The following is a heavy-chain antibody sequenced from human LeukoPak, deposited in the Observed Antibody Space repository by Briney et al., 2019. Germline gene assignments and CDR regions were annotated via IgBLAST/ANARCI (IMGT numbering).Heavy chain of an antibody. V-gene: IGHV1-8*03. D-gene: IGHD5-12*01. CDR3: ARSIVATTFDY. Sequence: GASVKVSCKASGYTFTSYDINWVRQATGQGLEWMGWMNPNSGNAGYAQKFQGRVTITRNTSISTAYMELSSLRSEDTAVYYCARSIVATTFDYWGQGTLVTVSS. CDR1: GYTFTSYD. CDR2: MNPNSGNA. J-gene: IGHJ4*02.